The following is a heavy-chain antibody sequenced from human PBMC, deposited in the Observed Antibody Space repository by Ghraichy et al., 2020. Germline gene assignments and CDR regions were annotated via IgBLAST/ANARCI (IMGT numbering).Heavy chain of an antibody. CDR1: GCSISSSSYY. V-gene: IGHV4-39*01. J-gene: IGHJ4*02. CDR3: ASQASPTYYDFWSGYYTAPFDY. D-gene: IGHD3-3*01. CDR2: IYYSGST. Sequence: SETLSLTCTVSGCSISSSSYYWHWIRQPPGKGLEWIGSIYYSGSTYYNPSLKSRVTISVDTYKNQFSLKLSSVTAADTAVYYCASQASPTYYDFWSGYYTAPFDYWVQGTLVTVSS.